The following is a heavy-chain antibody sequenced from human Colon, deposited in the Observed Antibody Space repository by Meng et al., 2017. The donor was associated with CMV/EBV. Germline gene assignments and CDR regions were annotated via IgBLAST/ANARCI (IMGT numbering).Heavy chain of an antibody. V-gene: IGHV4-39*07. CDR2: IYYSGAT. Sequence: SETLSLTCTVSGGSISSGDHYWGWIRQPPGKGLEWVGSIYYSGATFYNPSLESRITISVDTSKNQFSLKLYSVTAADTAVYYCARDIASSGRSDYWGQGTLVTVSS. CDR3: ARDIASSGRSDY. CDR1: GGSISSGDHY. D-gene: IGHD3-10*01. J-gene: IGHJ4*02.